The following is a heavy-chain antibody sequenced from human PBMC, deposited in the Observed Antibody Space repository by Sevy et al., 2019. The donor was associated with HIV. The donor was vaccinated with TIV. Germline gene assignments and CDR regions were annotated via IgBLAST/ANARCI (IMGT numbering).Heavy chain of an antibody. CDR3: ARQQQLWYSAFDI. J-gene: IGHJ3*02. CDR2: IYYSGST. Sequence: SETLSLTCTVSGGSISSYYWSWIRQPPGKGLEWIGYIYYSGSTNYNPSLKSRVTISVDTSKNQFSLKLSSVTAAETAVYYCARQQQLWYSAFDIWGQGTMVTVSS. D-gene: IGHD6-13*01. CDR1: GGSISSYY. V-gene: IGHV4-59*08.